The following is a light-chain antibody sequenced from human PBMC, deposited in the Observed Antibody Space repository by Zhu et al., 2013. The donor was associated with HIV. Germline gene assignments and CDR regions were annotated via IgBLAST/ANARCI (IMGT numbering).Light chain of an antibody. J-gene: IGLJ1*01. CDR3: SSYTSSSSYV. CDR2: EVR. Sequence: QSALTQPASVSGSPGQSITISCTGTTSDVGGYNYVSWYQQHPGKAPKLIIYEVRNRPSGVSNRFSGSKSGNTASLTISGLQAEDEADYYCSSYTSSSSYVFGTGTKVTVL. V-gene: IGLV2-14*01. CDR1: TSDVGGYNY.